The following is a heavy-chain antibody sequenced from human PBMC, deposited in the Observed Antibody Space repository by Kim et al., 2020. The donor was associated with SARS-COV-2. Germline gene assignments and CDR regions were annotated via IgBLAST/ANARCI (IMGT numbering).Heavy chain of an antibody. Sequence: SVKVSCKASGGTFSSYAISWVRQAPGQGLEWMGGIIPIFGTANYAQKFQGRVTITADESTSTAYMELSSLRSEDTAVYYCASESGTTYYYYYGMDVWGQGTTVTVSS. CDR2: IIPIFGTA. J-gene: IGHJ6*02. V-gene: IGHV1-69*13. CDR3: ASESGTTYYYYYGMDV. CDR1: GGTFSSYA. D-gene: IGHD1-7*01.